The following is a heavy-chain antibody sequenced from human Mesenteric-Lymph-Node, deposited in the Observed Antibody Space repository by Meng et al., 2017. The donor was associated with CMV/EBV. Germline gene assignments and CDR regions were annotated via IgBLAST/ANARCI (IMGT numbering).Heavy chain of an antibody. D-gene: IGHD6-6*01. Sequence: GESLKISCTGSGYSFTGYWIGWVRQMPGKGLEWMGIIYPGDSDTRYSPSFQGQVTISADKSISTAYLQWSSLKASDTAMCYCARQRAARRTGYYYYGMDVWGQGTTVTVSS. CDR2: IYPGDSDT. J-gene: IGHJ6*02. CDR3: ARQRAARRTGYYYYGMDV. V-gene: IGHV5-51*01. CDR1: GYSFTGYW.